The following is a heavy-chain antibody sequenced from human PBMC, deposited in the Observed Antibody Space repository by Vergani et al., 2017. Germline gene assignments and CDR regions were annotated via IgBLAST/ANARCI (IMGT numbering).Heavy chain of an antibody. CDR3: ARLGDGYYYHGFDI. V-gene: IGHV3-7*01. D-gene: IGHD3-3*01. CDR1: GFTFSSYW. CDR2: IKQDGSEK. J-gene: IGHJ3*02. Sequence: EVQLVESGGGLVQPGGSLRLSCAASGFTFSSYWMSWVRQAPGKGLEWVANIKQDGSEKYYVDSVKGRFTISRDNAKNSLYLQMNSLRAEDTAVYYCARLGDGYYYHGFDIWGQGTAVTVSS.